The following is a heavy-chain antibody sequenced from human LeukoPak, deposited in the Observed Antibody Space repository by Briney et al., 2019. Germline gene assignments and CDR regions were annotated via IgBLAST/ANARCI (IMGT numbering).Heavy chain of an antibody. D-gene: IGHD3-16*01. CDR2: ISSSGSTI. J-gene: IGHJ6*03. Sequence: PGGSLRLSCAASGFTFSSYEMNWVRQAPGKGLEWVSYISSSGSTIYYADSVKGRFTISRDNAKNSLYLQMNSLRAEDTAVYYCAREGDYLYYMDVWGKGTTVTVSS. CDR3: AREGDYLYYMDV. CDR1: GFTFSSYE. V-gene: IGHV3-48*03.